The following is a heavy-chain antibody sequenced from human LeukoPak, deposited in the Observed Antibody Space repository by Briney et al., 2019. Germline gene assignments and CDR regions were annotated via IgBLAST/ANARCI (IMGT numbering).Heavy chain of an antibody. J-gene: IGHJ3*02. CDR3: ARDDILTGSEAFDI. CDR1: GGSISSSSYY. V-gene: IGHV4-61*02. Sequence: SETLSLTCTVSGGSISSSSYYWSWIRQPAGKGLEWIGRIYTSGSTNYNPSLKSRVTMSVDTSKNQFSLKLSSVTAADTAVYYCARDDILTGSEAFDIWGQGTMVTVSS. D-gene: IGHD3-9*01. CDR2: IYTSGST.